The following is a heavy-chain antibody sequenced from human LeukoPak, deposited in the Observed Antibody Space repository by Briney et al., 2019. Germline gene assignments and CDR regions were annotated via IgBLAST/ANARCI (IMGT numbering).Heavy chain of an antibody. CDR1: GGTFSSYA. CDR3: ARGLGYCSGGSCYWGYFQH. CDR2: IIPILGIA. D-gene: IGHD2-15*01. Sequence: ASVKVSCKASGGTFSSYAISWMRQAPGQGLEWMGRIIPILGIANYAQKFQGRVTITADKSTSTAYMELSSLRSEDTAVYYCARGLGYCSGGSCYWGYFQHWGQGTLVTVSS. V-gene: IGHV1-69*04. J-gene: IGHJ1*01.